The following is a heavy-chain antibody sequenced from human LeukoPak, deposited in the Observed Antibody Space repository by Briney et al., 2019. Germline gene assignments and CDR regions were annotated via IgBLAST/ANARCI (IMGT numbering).Heavy chain of an antibody. Sequence: PGGSLRLSCAASGFTFSSYGMHWVRQAPGKGLEWVAVISYDGSTKYYADSVKGRFTISRDNSKNTLYLQMNSLRAEDTAVYYCAKDLYYGSGPGDYWGQGTLVTVSS. CDR1: GFTFSSYG. V-gene: IGHV3-30*18. CDR2: ISYDGSTK. CDR3: AKDLYYGSGPGDY. D-gene: IGHD3-10*01. J-gene: IGHJ4*02.